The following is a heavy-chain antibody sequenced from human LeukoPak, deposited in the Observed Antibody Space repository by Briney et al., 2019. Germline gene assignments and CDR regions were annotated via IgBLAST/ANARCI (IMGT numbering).Heavy chain of an antibody. CDR3: AKRAPKEYYPMFDP. CDR1: GFTFSSYG. CDR2: ISYVGSNK. J-gene: IGHJ5*02. V-gene: IGHV3-30*18. Sequence: GRSLRLSCAASGFTFSSYGMHWVRQAPGKGLEWVAVISYVGSNKYYADSVKGRFTISRDNSKNTLYLQMNSLRAEDTAVYYCAKRAPKEYYPMFDPWGQGTLVTVSS. D-gene: IGHD3-10*01.